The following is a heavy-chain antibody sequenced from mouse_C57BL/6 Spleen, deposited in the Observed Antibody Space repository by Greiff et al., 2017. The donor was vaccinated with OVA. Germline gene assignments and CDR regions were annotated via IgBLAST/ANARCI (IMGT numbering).Heavy chain of an antibody. V-gene: IGHV1-54*01. CDR3: ARSAIYYYGMDY. CDR2: INPGSGGT. D-gene: IGHD6-1*01. Sequence: QVQLQQSGAELVRPGTSVKVSCKASGYAFTNYLIEWVKQRPGQGLEWIGVINPGSGGTNYNEKFKGKATLTADKSSSTAYMQLSSLTSEDSAVYFCARSAIYYYGMDYWGQGTSVTVSS. J-gene: IGHJ4*01. CDR1: GYAFTNYL.